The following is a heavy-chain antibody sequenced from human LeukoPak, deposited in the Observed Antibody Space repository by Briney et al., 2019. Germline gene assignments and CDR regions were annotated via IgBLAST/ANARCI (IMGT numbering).Heavy chain of an antibody. CDR1: GGSFSGYY. J-gene: IGHJ4*02. CDR3: ARRSSGWYGY. V-gene: IGHV4-34*01. D-gene: IGHD6-19*01. Sequence: SETLSLTCAVYGGSFSGYYWSWIRQPPGKGLEWIGEINHRGSTNYNPSLKSRVTISVDTSKNQFSLKLSSVTAADTAVYYCARRSSGWYGYWGQGTLVTVSS. CDR2: INHRGST.